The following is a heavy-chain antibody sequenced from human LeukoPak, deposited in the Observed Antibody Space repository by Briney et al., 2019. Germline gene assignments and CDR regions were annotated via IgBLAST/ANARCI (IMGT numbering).Heavy chain of an antibody. J-gene: IGHJ5*02. CDR1: GGSISSSSYY. V-gene: IGHV4-39*07. D-gene: IGHD6-19*01. Sequence: PSETLSLTCTVSGGSISSSSYYWGWIRQPPGKGLEWIGSIYYSGSTYYNPSLKSRVTISVDTSKNQFSLKLSSVTAADTAVYYCARDADSSGFHNWFGPWGQGTLVTVSS. CDR3: ARDADSSGFHNWFGP. CDR2: IYYSGST.